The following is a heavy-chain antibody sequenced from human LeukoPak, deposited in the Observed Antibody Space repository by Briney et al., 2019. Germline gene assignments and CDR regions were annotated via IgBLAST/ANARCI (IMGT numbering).Heavy chain of an antibody. Sequence: ASVKVSCEASGYTFTDLDINWVRQAPGRGLEWMGWMNPNSGNTVYAQKFQGRVTMTRDTSINTGGMELTSLTSEDTAVYYCARALDRSYYYVYLSWGQGTVISVSS. V-gene: IGHV1-8*01. CDR2: MNPNSGNT. CDR1: GYTFTDLD. CDR3: ARALDRSYYYVYLS. D-gene: IGHD3-10*02. J-gene: IGHJ5*02.